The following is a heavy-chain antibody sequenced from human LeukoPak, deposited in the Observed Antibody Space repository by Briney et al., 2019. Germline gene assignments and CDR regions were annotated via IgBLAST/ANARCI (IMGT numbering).Heavy chain of an antibody. V-gene: IGHV3-23*01. J-gene: IGHJ5*02. Sequence: GGSPRLSCAASGFTFSSYAMSWVRQAPGKGLEWVSAISGSGGSTYYADSVKGRFTISRDNSKNTLYLQMNSLRAEDTAVYYCAKVGLPMVRGVKGFDPWGQGTLVTVSS. CDR3: AKVGLPMVRGVKGFDP. D-gene: IGHD3-10*01. CDR2: ISGSGGST. CDR1: GFTFSSYA.